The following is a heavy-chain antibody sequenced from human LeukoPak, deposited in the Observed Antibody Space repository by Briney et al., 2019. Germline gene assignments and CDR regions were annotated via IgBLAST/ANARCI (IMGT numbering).Heavy chain of an antibody. CDR1: GFTFSSYA. CDR3: AKLRCTIFGVTLCPSDAFDI. CDR2: ISGSGGST. Sequence: GGSLRLSCAASGFTFSSYAMSWVRQAPGKGLEWVSAISGSGGSTYYADSVKGRFTISRDNSKNTLYLQMNSPRAEDTAVYYCAKLRCTIFGVTLCPSDAFDIWGQGTMVTVSP. J-gene: IGHJ3*02. V-gene: IGHV3-23*01. D-gene: IGHD3-3*01.